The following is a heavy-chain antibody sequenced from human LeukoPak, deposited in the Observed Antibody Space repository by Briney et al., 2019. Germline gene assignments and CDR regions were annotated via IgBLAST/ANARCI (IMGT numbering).Heavy chain of an antibody. J-gene: IGHJ4*02. CDR1: GGTFSSYA. V-gene: IGHV1-69*13. CDR2: IIPIFGTA. CDR3: ARDPSMVRGENTPYFDY. Sequence: SVKVSCKASGGTFSSYAISWVRQAPGQGLEWMGGIIPIFGTANYAQKFQGRVTTTADESTSTAYMELSSLRSEDTAVYYCARDPSMVRGENTPYFDYWGQGTLVIVSS. D-gene: IGHD3-10*01.